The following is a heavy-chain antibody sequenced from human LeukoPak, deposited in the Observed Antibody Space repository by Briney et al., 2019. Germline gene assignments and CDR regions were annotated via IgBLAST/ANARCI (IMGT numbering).Heavy chain of an antibody. V-gene: IGHV3-23*01. CDR1: IFTFSNHA. Sequence: GRSLRLSCASSIFTFSNHAMNCVPQAPAKALEVDTIIIGSGSVTYYADAVKDRLTICRDNSKNTLYLQMNSLRAEDTAVYYCAKTSVGEGRIIGSGYFDNWGQGTLVTVSS. J-gene: IGHJ4*02. D-gene: IGHD2-15*01. CDR2: IIGSGSVT. CDR3: AKTSVGEGRIIGSGYFDN.